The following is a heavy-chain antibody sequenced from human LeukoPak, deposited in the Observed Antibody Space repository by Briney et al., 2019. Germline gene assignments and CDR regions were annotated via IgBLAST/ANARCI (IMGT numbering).Heavy chain of an antibody. V-gene: IGHV1-46*01. J-gene: IGHJ4*02. CDR3: ARVPDDMNY. CDR2: INPSGGST. CDR1: GYTFTSYY. Sequence: ASVKVSCKASGYTFTSYYMHWVRQAPGQGLEWMGIINPSGGSTSYAQKFQGRVTMTTDTSTSTAYMELRSLRSDDTAVYYCARVPDDMNYWGQGTLVTVSS.